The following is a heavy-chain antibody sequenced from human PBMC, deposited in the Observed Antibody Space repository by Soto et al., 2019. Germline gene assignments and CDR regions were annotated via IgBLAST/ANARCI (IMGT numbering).Heavy chain of an antibody. CDR2: MNPNSGNT. CDR3: ARLKQECAVA. Sequence: QVQLVQSGAEVKKPGASVKVSCKASGYTFTSYDITWVRLATGQGLEWMGWMNPNSGNTAYAQKFQGRVTMTRNTAISTDYMYLRSLGSESTAVYYSARLKQECAVAWGEGALDNVSS. CDR1: GYTFTSYD. V-gene: IGHV1-8*01. J-gene: IGHJ5*02. D-gene: IGHD6-19*01.